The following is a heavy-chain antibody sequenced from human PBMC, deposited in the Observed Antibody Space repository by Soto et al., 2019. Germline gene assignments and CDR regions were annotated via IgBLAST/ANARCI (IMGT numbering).Heavy chain of an antibody. CDR2: IWRDGSKK. Sequence: GGSLRLSCTASGFNFSSYAMHWVRQAPGKGLDWVAVIWRDGSKKHYADSVKGRFDISRDNAKNTVFLHMADLRAEDTALYSCATGWTPLTTRYYGLDVWGQGTTVTVS. CDR1: GFNFSSYA. J-gene: IGHJ6*02. D-gene: IGHD1-1*01. V-gene: IGHV3-33*03. CDR3: ATGWTPLTTRYYGLDV.